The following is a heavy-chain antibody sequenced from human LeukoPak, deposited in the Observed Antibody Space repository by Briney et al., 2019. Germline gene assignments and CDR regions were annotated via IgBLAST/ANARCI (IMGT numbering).Heavy chain of an antibody. J-gene: IGHJ5*02. D-gene: IGHD3-10*01. CDR3: ARDPRITNYNNWFDP. CDR2: INADNGDT. CDR1: GFIFSDYG. V-gene: IGHV1-3*01. Sequence: AGGSLRLSCAASGFIFSDYGMHWVRQAPGQRPEWMGWINADNGDTKYSQKFQGRVTITRDTSASTAYMELSSLRSEDTAVYYCARDPRITNYNNWFDPWGQGTLVTVSS.